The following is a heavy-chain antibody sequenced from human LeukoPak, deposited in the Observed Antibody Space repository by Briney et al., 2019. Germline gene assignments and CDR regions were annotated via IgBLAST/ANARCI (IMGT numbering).Heavy chain of an antibody. Sequence: SQTLSLTCTVSGGSISSGGYYWSWIRQPPGKGLEWIGYIYHSGSTYYNPSLKSRVTISVDRSKNQFSLKLSSVTAADTAVYYCASRPAIIYYDSSGFDYWGQGTLVTVSS. J-gene: IGHJ4*02. CDR2: IYHSGST. D-gene: IGHD3-22*01. CDR1: GGSISSGGYY. V-gene: IGHV4-30-2*01. CDR3: ASRPAIIYYDSSGFDY.